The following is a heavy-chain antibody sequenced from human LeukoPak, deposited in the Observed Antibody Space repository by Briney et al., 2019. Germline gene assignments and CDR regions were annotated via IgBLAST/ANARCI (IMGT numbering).Heavy chain of an antibody. D-gene: IGHD5-18*01. CDR2: IKSDGSTT. V-gene: IGHV3-74*01. J-gene: IGHJ4*02. CDR1: GFTFSSYW. CDR3: ARVVDTHFDY. Sequence: PGGSQTLFCAASGFTFSSYWMHWVRQAPGKGLVWVSRIKSDGSTTTYADSVKGRFTISRDNAKNTLYLQMNSLRAEDTAVYYCARVVDTHFDYWGEGTLDTVSS.